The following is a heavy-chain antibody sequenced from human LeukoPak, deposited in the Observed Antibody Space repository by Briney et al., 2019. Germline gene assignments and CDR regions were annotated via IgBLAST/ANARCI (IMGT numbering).Heavy chain of an antibody. D-gene: IGHD5-18*01. CDR1: GFTFSSYA. V-gene: IGHV4-34*01. J-gene: IGHJ5*02. CDR3: ARLISRGYSLRRSLDP. Sequence: GSLRLSCAASGFTFSSYAMSWIRQPPGKGLEWIGEINHSGSTNYNPSLKSRVTISVDTSKNQFSLKLSSVTAADTAVYYCARLISRGYSLRRSLDPWGQGTLVTVS. CDR2: INHSGST.